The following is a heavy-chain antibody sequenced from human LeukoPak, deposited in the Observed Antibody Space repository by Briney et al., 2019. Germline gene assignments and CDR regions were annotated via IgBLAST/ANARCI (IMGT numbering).Heavy chain of an antibody. D-gene: IGHD3-10*01. CDR2: ISSSSSYI. CDR3: ASSITMVRGVIETLDY. CDR1: GFTFSSYS. J-gene: IGHJ4*02. Sequence: GGSLRLSCAASGFTFSSYSMNWVRQAPGKGLEWVSSISSSSSYIYYADSVKGRFTISRDNAKNSLYLQMNSLRAEDTAAYYCASSITMVRGVIETLDYWGQGTLVTVSS. V-gene: IGHV3-21*01.